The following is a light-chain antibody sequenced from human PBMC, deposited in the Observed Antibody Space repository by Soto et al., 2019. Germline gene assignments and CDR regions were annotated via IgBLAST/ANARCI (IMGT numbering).Light chain of an antibody. J-gene: IGKJ5*01. CDR3: QQYGSSPRT. CDR2: DAS. Sequence: EIVLTQSPGTLSLSPGERATLSCRASQSVSSSFLAWYQQKVGQAPRLLIYDASSRATGIPDRFSGSGSGTDFTLTISRLEPEDFAVYYCQQYGSSPRTFGQGTRLENK. CDR1: QSVSSSF. V-gene: IGKV3-20*01.